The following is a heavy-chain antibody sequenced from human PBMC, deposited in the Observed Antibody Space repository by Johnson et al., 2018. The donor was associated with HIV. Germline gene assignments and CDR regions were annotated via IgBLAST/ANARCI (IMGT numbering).Heavy chain of an antibody. CDR3: ARVPDSRGDDAFDI. J-gene: IGHJ3*02. V-gene: IGHV3-20*03. D-gene: IGHD3-16*01. Sequence: SVKGRFTISRDNAKNSLYLQMNSLRAEDTALYYCARVPDSRGDDAFDIWGQGTMVTVSS.